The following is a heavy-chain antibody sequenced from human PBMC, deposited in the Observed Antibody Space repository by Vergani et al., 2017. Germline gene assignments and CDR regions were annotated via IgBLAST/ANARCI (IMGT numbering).Heavy chain of an antibody. Sequence: EVQLLESGGGLAQPGGSLRLSCAASGFTFRNYAMTWVRQAPGKGLEWVSIISDNGCTTYYADSVKGRFTISRDNSKTILYLHLRTLRADDTAIYYCVRKWLTNEEVDYWGQGTLVTVSS. D-gene: IGHD5-12*01. V-gene: IGHV3-23*01. CDR2: ISDNGCTT. CDR3: VRKWLTNEEVDY. CDR1: GFTFRNYA. J-gene: IGHJ4*02.